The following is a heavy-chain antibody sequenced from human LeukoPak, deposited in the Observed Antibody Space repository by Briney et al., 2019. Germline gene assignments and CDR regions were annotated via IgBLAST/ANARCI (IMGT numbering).Heavy chain of an antibody. CDR2: ISGSGGST. CDR1: GFTFSSYA. V-gene: IGHV3-23*01. Sequence: GGSLRLSCAASGFTFSSYAMSWVRQAPGKGLEWVSAISGSGGSTYYADSVKGRFTISRDNSKNTLYLQMNSLRAEDTAVYYCARHRFGERGIDYWGQGTLVTVSS. J-gene: IGHJ4*02. CDR3: ARHRFGERGIDY. D-gene: IGHD3-10*01.